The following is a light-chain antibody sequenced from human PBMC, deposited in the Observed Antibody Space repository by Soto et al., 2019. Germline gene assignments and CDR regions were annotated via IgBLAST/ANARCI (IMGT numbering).Light chain of an antibody. J-gene: IGKJ2*01. CDR1: QSFSSY. Sequence: DIQMTQSPSSLSASVGDRVTITCRASQSFSSYLNWYQQNPGKAPNLLIYAASSLQSGVPSRFSGSGSGTDFTLTISSLQPEDFATYYYKQSYSTPYTFGQGTKLEIK. CDR2: AAS. V-gene: IGKV1-39*01. CDR3: KQSYSTPYT.